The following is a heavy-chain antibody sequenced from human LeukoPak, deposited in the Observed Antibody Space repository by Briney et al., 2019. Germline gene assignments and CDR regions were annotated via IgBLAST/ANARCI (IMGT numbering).Heavy chain of an antibody. J-gene: IGHJ4*02. CDR1: GGSFGGYY. Sequence: PSETLSLTCAVYGGSFGGYYWSWIRQPPGKGLEWIGEINHSGSTNYNPSLKSRVTISVDTSKNQFSLKLSSVTAAGTAVYYCARGGLSREYYGSGSYYSWARFYYWGQGTLVTVSS. D-gene: IGHD3-10*01. CDR2: INHSGST. CDR3: ARGGLSREYYGSGSYYSWARFYY. V-gene: IGHV4-34*01.